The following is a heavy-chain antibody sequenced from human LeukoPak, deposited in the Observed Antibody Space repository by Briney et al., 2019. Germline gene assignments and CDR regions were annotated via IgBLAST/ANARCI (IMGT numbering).Heavy chain of an antibody. CDR1: GGSFSGYY. CDR3: ARGPVVVVPAAMGEVDYYYYGMDV. V-gene: IGHV4-34*01. D-gene: IGHD2-2*01. Sequence: SETLSLTCAVYGGSFSGYYWSWLRQPPGKGLEWIGEINHSGSTNYNPSLKSRVTISVDTSKNQFSLKLSSVTAADTAVYYCARGPVVVVPAAMGEVDYYYYGMDVWGQGTTVTVSS. CDR2: INHSGST. J-gene: IGHJ6*02.